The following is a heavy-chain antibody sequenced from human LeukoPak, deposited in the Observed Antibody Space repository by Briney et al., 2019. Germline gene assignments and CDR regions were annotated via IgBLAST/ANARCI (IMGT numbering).Heavy chain of an antibody. CDR3: ARGYGGNSDYFDY. V-gene: IGHV4-30-2*01. Sequence: SETLSLTCAVFGGSSSSGGYSWSWIRQPPGKGLEWIGYIYHSGSTYYNPSLKSRVTISVDRSKNQLSLKLSSVTAADTAVYYFARGYGGNSDYFDYWGQGTLVTVSS. CDR1: GGSSSSGGYS. J-gene: IGHJ4*02. CDR2: IYHSGST. D-gene: IGHD4-23*01.